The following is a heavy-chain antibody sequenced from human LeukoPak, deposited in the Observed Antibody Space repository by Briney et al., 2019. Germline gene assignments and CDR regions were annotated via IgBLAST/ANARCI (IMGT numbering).Heavy chain of an antibody. J-gene: IGHJ4*02. CDR3: AREDRIRSPMAD. V-gene: IGHV3-33*08. CDR1: GFTFSSYS. CDR2: IWYDGSNK. D-gene: IGHD3-10*01. Sequence: GGSLRLSCAASGFTFSSYSMNWVRQAPGKGLEWVAVIWYDGSNKYYADSVKGRFTISRDNSKNTLYLQMNSLRAEDTAVYYCAREDRIRSPMADWGQGTLVTVSS.